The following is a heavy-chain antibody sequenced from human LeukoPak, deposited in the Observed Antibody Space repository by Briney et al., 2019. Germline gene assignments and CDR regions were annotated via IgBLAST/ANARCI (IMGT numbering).Heavy chain of an antibody. Sequence: SETLSLTCTVSGCSISSGGYYWSWIRQHPGKGLEWIGYIYYSGSTYYNPSLKSRVTISVDTSKNLFSLKLSSVTAADTAVYYCAREDNDSSGYSIDYWGQGTLVTVSS. CDR2: IYYSGST. CDR3: AREDNDSSGYSIDY. D-gene: IGHD3-22*01. V-gene: IGHV4-31*03. CDR1: GCSISSGGYY. J-gene: IGHJ4*02.